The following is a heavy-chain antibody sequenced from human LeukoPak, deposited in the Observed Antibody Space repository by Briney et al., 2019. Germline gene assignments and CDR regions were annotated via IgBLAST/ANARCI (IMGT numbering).Heavy chain of an antibody. V-gene: IGHV3-33*01. CDR1: GFNFYNYG. D-gene: IGHD4-17*01. Sequence: GRSLRLSCAASGFNFYNYGMHWVRQAPGKGLEWVAVIWYDGSNKYFADSVEGRFTISRDNSENTLYLQMNSLRAEDTAVYYCARASTTVPNLLDHWGRGTLVTVSS. J-gene: IGHJ4*02. CDR2: IWYDGSNK. CDR3: ARASTTVPNLLDH.